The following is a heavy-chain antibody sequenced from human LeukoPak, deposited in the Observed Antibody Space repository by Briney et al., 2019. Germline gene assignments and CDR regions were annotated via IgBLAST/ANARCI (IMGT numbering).Heavy chain of an antibody. Sequence: SETLSLTCTVSGGSISSSSYYWGWIRQPPGKGLEWIGSIYYSGSPYYNPSLKSRVTISVDTSKNQFSLKLSSVTAADTAVYYCARLAGYSSRWGQGTLVTVSS. J-gene: IGHJ4*02. CDR3: ARLAGYSSR. V-gene: IGHV4-39*01. CDR2: IYYSGSP. D-gene: IGHD6-13*01. CDR1: GGSISSSSYY.